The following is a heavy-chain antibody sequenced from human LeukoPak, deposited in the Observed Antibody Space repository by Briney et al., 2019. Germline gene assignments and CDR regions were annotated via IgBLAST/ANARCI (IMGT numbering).Heavy chain of an antibody. CDR3: ASLSNYGDYGYFDY. CDR2: IYHSGST. Sequence: NASETLSLTCAVSGGSISSGGYSWSWIRQPPGKGLEWIGYIYHSGSTYYNPSLKSRVTISVDRSKNQFSLELSSVTAADTAVYYCASLSNYGDYGYFDYWGQGTLVTVSS. CDR1: GGSISSGGYS. V-gene: IGHV4-30-2*01. D-gene: IGHD4-17*01. J-gene: IGHJ4*02.